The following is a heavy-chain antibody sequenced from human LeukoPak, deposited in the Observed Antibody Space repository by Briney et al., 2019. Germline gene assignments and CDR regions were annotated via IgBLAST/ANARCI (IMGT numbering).Heavy chain of an antibody. CDR1: GGTFSSYA. V-gene: IGHV1-69*04. CDR3: ARDSGTHSPYFDY. CDR2: IIPIFGIA. D-gene: IGHD1-26*01. J-gene: IGHJ4*02. Sequence: SVKVSCKASGGTFSSYAISWVRQAPGQGLEWMGRIIPIFGIANYAQKFQGRVTITADKSTSTAYMELSSLRSEDTAVYYCARDSGTHSPYFDYWGQGTLVTVSS.